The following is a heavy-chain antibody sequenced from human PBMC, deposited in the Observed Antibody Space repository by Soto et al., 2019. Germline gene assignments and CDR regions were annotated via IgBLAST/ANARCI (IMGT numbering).Heavy chain of an antibody. J-gene: IGHJ4*01. CDR2: ISTDGTTR. V-gene: IGHV3-74*02. CDR1: GFSFSQFW. D-gene: IGHD3-9*01. CDR3: GRGYDVVTGHHPLMDY. Sequence: EVQLEESGGTLVQPGGSLRLSCAASGFSFSQFWMHWVRQTPGKGLVWVSRISTDGTTRTYADSVKGRFTISRDNATNTLYLQMNSLRADDTAVYYCGRGYDVVTGHHPLMDYWGRGTLVTVSS.